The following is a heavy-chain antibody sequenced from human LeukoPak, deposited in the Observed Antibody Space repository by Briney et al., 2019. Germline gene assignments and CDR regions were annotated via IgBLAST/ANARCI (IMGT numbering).Heavy chain of an antibody. J-gene: IGHJ4*02. CDR2: MNPNSGNT. V-gene: IGHV1-8*01. Sequence: ASVEVSCKASGYTFTSYDINWVRQATGQGLEWMGWMNPNSGNTGYAQKFQGRVTMTRNTSISTAYMELSSLRSEDTAVYYCARGNPYDYVWGSYRSFDYWGQGTLVTVSS. CDR1: GYTFTSYD. D-gene: IGHD3-16*02. CDR3: ARGNPYDYVWGSYRSFDY.